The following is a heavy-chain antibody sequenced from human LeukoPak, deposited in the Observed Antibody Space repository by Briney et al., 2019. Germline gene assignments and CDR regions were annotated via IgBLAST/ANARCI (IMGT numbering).Heavy chain of an antibody. V-gene: IGHV1-2*02. CDR2: INPNSGGT. Sequence: ASVKVSCKASGYTLTGYYIHWVRQAPGQGLEWMGCINPNSGGTTYAQKFQGRVTMTRDTSISTVYIELTRLRSDDTAVYYCARDHQAYCGGDCYSPFDYWGQGTLVTVSS. J-gene: IGHJ4*02. CDR1: GYTLTGYY. D-gene: IGHD2-21*02. CDR3: ARDHQAYCGGDCYSPFDY.